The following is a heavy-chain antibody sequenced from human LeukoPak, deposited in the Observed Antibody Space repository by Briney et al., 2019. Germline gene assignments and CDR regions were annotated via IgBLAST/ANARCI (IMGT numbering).Heavy chain of an antibody. V-gene: IGHV4-4*07. D-gene: IGHD3-10*01. Sequence: SETLSLTCAVSGGSISNSFWSWIRQPAGKGLEWIGRIYTSGGTNYNPSLKSRVTMSVDTSKNQFSLKLSSVTAADTAVYYCARVYGSGSYDSYYYYMDVWGKGTTVTVSS. CDR2: IYTSGGT. CDR1: GGSISNSF. CDR3: ARVYGSGSYDSYYYYMDV. J-gene: IGHJ6*03.